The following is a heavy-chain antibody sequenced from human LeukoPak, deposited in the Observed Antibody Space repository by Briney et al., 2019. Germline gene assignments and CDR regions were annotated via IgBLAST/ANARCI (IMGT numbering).Heavy chain of an antibody. Sequence: GGSLRLSCVASGLSVSNNYVNWVRQAPGEGLEWVSALYIGGNTYYVDSVRGRFTISRDNSKNTLYLQMNSLRAEDTAIYYCMAAAGYNYGQCWGQGTLVTVSS. CDR2: LYIGGNT. J-gene: IGHJ4*02. CDR1: GLSVSNNY. CDR3: MAAAGYNYGQC. V-gene: IGHV3-53*01. D-gene: IGHD5-18*01.